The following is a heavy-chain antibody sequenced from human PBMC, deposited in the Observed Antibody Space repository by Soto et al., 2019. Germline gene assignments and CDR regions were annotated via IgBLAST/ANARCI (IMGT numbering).Heavy chain of an antibody. J-gene: IGHJ6*02. CDR2: ISSSSSYI. CDR1: GFTFSSYS. CDR3: ARGRPSHGMDV. Sequence: GGSLRLSCAASGFTFSSYSMNRVRQAPGKGLEWVSSISSSSSYIYYADSVKGRFTISRDNAKNSLYLQMNSLRAEDTAVYYCARGRPSHGMDVWGQGTTVTVSS. V-gene: IGHV3-21*01.